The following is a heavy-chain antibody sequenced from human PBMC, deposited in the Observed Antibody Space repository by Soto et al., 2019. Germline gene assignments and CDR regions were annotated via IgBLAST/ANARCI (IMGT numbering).Heavy chain of an antibody. Sequence: SETLSLTCTVSGGSINSGGYYWSWIRQHPGKGLEWIGYIYYSGSTYYNPSLKSRVTVSIDTSKNQFSLKLSSVTAADTAVYYCARAQTIFGIITVFDYWGQGTLVTVSS. CDR3: ARAQTIFGIITVFDY. CDR2: IYYSGST. V-gene: IGHV4-31*03. J-gene: IGHJ4*02. CDR1: GGSINSGGYY. D-gene: IGHD3-3*01.